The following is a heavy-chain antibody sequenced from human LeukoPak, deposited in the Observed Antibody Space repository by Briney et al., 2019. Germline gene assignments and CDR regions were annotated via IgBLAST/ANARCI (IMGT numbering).Heavy chain of an antibody. D-gene: IGHD6-13*01. CDR1: GLTFDDYA. CDR3: AKEMYSSSWYWFDY. CDR2: ISWNSGRI. Sequence: GGSLRLSCAASGLTFDDYAMHWVRQAPGKGLEWVSGISWNSGRIGYADSVKGRFTISRDNSKNTLYLQMNSLRAEDTAVYYCAKEMYSSSWYWFDYWGQGTLVTVSS. J-gene: IGHJ4*02. V-gene: IGHV3-9*01.